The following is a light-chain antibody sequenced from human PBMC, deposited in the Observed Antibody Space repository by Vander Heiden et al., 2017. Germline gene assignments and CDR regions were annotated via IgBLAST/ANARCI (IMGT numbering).Light chain of an antibody. Sequence: DIQMTQSPSSLSASVGDRVTITCQASQDISNYLNWYQQKPGKAPKLLIYDASNLETGVPSRFSGSGSGTDFTLTMSSLQPEDIATYYCQQDDDLPISFGHGIRLEIK. J-gene: IGKJ5*01. V-gene: IGKV1-33*01. CDR3: QQDDDLPIS. CDR1: QDISNY. CDR2: DAS.